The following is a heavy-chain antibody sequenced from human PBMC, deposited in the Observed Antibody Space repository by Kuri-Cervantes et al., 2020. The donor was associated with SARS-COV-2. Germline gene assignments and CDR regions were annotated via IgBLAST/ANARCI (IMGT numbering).Heavy chain of an antibody. J-gene: IGHJ5*02. V-gene: IGHV1-69*06. CDR1: GGTFSSYA. D-gene: IGHD2-21*02. CDR3: AREPIGHCGCDCPSGWFDP. CDR2: IIPIFGTA. Sequence: SVKVSCKASGGTFSSYAISWVRQAPGQGLEWMGGIIPIFGTANYAQKFQGRVTITADKSTSTAYMELSSLRSEDTAVYYCAREPIGHCGCDCPSGWFDPWGQGTLVTVSS.